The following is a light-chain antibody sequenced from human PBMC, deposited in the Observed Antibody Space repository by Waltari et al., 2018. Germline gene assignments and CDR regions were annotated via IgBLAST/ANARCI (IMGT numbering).Light chain of an antibody. Sequence: QSVLTQPPSVSGAPGQRVSISCTGSGSNIGAGYDVHWYQQLPGKAPKRLIYGVNTRPLGVPDRFSGSLSGTSAYLAIAGLQADDEADYYCQSYDPSLSVVFGGGTRLTVL. J-gene: IGLJ2*01. CDR2: GVN. CDR1: GSNIGAGYD. V-gene: IGLV1-40*01. CDR3: QSYDPSLSVV.